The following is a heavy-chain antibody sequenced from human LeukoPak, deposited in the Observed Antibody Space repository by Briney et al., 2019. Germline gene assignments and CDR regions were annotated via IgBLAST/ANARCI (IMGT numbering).Heavy chain of an antibody. Sequence: PSETLSLTCTVSGGSISSSNYYWGWIRQPPGKGLEWIGNIYYSGSTYYNPSLKSRVTISVDTSKNHFSLKLSSVTAADTAVYYCARLVAVAGVFDYWGQGTLVAVSS. J-gene: IGHJ4*02. CDR1: GGSISSSNYY. CDR2: IYYSGST. CDR3: ARLVAVAGVFDY. D-gene: IGHD6-19*01. V-gene: IGHV4-39*02.